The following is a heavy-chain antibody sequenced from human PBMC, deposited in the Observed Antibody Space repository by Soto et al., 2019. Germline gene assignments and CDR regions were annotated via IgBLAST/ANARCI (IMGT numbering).Heavy chain of an antibody. Sequence: SETLSLTCSVSGGSVSSRSFYWNWIRQPPGKGLEWIGYISYSGSTNYNPSLKSRVTISVGTSKNHFSLKLSSVTAADTAVYYCARGDAINWFDPWGQGTLVTVSS. CDR2: ISYSGST. J-gene: IGHJ5*02. CDR1: GGSVSSRSFY. CDR3: ARGDAINWFDP. V-gene: IGHV4-61*01.